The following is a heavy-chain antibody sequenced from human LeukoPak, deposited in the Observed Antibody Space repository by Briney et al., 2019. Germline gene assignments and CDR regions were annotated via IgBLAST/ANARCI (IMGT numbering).Heavy chain of an antibody. D-gene: IGHD2-15*01. Sequence: PGGSLRLSCAASGFTFSSYSMNWVRQAPGKGLEWVSYASGNKIHYADSVKGRFTISRDSARNSLYLQMSSLRDEDTAVYFCARDSGHVFDIWGKGTMVTVSS. J-gene: IGHJ3*02. CDR1: GFTFSSYS. V-gene: IGHV3-48*02. CDR3: ARDSGHVFDI. CDR2: ASGNKI.